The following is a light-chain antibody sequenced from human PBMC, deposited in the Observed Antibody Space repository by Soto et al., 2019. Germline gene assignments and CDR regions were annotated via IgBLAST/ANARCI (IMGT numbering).Light chain of an antibody. CDR1: QGIGDT. J-gene: IGKJ1*01. CDR3: QQYNDWPLT. Sequence: EVVMTQSPATLSVSPGEGVTLSCRANQGIGDTLAWYQHKPGQTPSLLIYDTSTRATGVPARFSGSRSGPEFTLTISSLEFGDFALYYCQQYNDWPLTFGQGTKVDIK. V-gene: IGKV3-15*01. CDR2: DTS.